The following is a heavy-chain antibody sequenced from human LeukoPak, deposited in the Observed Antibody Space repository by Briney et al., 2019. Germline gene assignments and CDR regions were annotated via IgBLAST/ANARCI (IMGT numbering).Heavy chain of an antibody. Sequence: SETLSLTCTVSADSISSYYWTWIRQPPGKGLEWIGFIYHSGSTNYHPSLKSRVTISVDTSKNQFSLKLSSVTAADTAVYYCARDLAVAGDSDYWGQGTLVTVSS. CDR3: ARDLAVAGDSDY. D-gene: IGHD6-19*01. CDR1: ADSISSYY. CDR2: IYHSGST. J-gene: IGHJ4*02. V-gene: IGHV4-59*12.